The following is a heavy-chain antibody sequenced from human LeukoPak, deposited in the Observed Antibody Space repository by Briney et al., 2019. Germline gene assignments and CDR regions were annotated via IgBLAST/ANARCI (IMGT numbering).Heavy chain of an antibody. CDR3: TANAAALDY. D-gene: IGHD6-13*01. CDR1: GYTFTDHY. CDR2: MNPSDNGV. J-gene: IGHJ4*02. Sequence: ASVKVSCKASGYTFTDHYIHWVRQAPGQGLEWMGWMNPSDNGVNYAQKFQGRVAMTRDTSISTAYVEVTRLTSDDTAVYYCTANAAALDYWGQGTLVTVSS. V-gene: IGHV1-2*02.